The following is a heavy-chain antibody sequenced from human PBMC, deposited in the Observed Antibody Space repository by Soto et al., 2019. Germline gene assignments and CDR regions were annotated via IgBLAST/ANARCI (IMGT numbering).Heavy chain of an antibody. D-gene: IGHD1-26*01. CDR2: IYWNSDGHDT. CDR1: GFNFPDRA. CDR3: ARGRENYSYFDY. V-gene: IGHV3-74*01. Sequence: GGSLRLSCVVSGFNFPDRAMHWVRQVPGRGLEWVSGIYWNSDGHDTVYADSVKGRFTLSRDNAKNTVFLQMSSLRAEDTAVYYCARGRENYSYFDYWGQGIVVTVSS. J-gene: IGHJ4*02.